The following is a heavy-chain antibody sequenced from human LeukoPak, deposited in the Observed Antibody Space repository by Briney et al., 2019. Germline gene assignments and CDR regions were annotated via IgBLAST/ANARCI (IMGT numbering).Heavy chain of an antibody. J-gene: IGHJ4*02. Sequence: GGSLRLSCAASGFTFSSYGMHWVRQAPGKGLEWVAVIWYDGSNKYYADSVKGRFTISRDNSKNTLYLQMNSLRAEDTAVYYCAKASFPVVAAPTSLWWGQGTLVTVSS. V-gene: IGHV3-33*06. CDR1: GFTFSSYG. CDR2: IWYDGSNK. D-gene: IGHD2-15*01. CDR3: AKASFPVVAAPTSLW.